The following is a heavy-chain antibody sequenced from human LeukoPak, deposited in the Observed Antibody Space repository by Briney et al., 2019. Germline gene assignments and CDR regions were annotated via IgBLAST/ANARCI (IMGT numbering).Heavy chain of an antibody. CDR3: ATGLSRLTSWACWYFDL. D-gene: IGHD2-2*01. V-gene: IGHV1-24*01. J-gene: IGHJ2*01. Sequence: ASVKVSCKVSGYTLTELSMHWVRQAPGKGLEWMGGFDPEDGETIYAQKFQGRVTMTEDTSTDTAYMELSSLRSEDTAVYYCATGLSRLTSWACWYFDLWGRGTLVTVSS. CDR1: GYTLTELS. CDR2: FDPEDGET.